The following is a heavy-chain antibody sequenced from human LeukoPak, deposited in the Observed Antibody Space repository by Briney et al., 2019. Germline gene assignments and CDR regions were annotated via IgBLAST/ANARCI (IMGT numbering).Heavy chain of an antibody. CDR3: ARGYSYWAFDI. V-gene: IGHV4-31*03. CDR2: IYYSGST. D-gene: IGHD5-18*01. J-gene: IGHJ3*02. CDR1: GGSVSSGGYY. Sequence: SETLSLTCTVSGGSVSSGGYYWSWIRQHPGKGLEWIGYIYYSGSTYYNPSLKSRVTISVDTSKNQFSLKLSSVTAADTAVYYCARGYSYWAFDIWGQGTMVTVSS.